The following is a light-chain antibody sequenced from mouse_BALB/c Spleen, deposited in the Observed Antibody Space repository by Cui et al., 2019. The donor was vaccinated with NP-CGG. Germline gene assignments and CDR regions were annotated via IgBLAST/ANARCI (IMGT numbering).Light chain of an antibody. Sequence: AVVTQEFALTLSPGETVTFTCRSSTGAVTTSNYANWVQEKPDHLFTGLIGGTNNRAPGVPARFSGSLIGDKAALTITGAQTEDEAIYFCALWYSNHWVFGGGTKLTVL. V-gene: IGLV1*01. CDR2: GTN. CDR3: ALWYSNHWV. J-gene: IGLJ1*01. CDR1: TGAVTTSNY.